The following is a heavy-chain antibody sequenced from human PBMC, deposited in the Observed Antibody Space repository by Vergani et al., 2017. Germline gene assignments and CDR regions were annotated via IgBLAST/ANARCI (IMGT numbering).Heavy chain of an antibody. V-gene: IGHV1-46*03. CDR3: ARGDYGILTGYRY. J-gene: IGHJ4*02. CDR2: INPSGGHT. Sequence: QVQVVQSGAEVKKSGASVKVSCKTSAYTFSNYYMHWVRRAPGQGLEWMGIINPSGGHTNYAQKFQGRVTMTRDTSTSTVYMELSSLRSEDTAIYYCARGDYGILTGYRYWGQGTLVTVSA. CDR1: AYTFSNYY. D-gene: IGHD3-9*01.